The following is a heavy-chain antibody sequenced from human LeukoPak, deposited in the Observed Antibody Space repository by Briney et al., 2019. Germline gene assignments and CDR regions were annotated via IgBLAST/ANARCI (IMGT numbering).Heavy chain of an antibody. D-gene: IGHD3-9*01. J-gene: IGHJ4*02. CDR3: AKDLRPFYDILTGPHASLYY. V-gene: IGHV3-30*18. CDR1: GFTFSSYG. CDR2: ISYDGSNK. Sequence: GGSLRLSCAASGFTFSSYGMHWVRQAPGKGLEWVAVISYDGSNKYYADSLKGRFTISRDNSKNTLYLQMNSLRAGDTAVYYCAKDLRPFYDILTGPHASLYYWCQGTLVTVSS.